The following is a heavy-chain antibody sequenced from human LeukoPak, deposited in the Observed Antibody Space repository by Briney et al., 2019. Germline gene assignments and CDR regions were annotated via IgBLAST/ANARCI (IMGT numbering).Heavy chain of an antibody. CDR2: INPNSGGT. V-gene: IGHV1-2*02. J-gene: IGHJ5*02. Sequence: ASVKVSCKASGYTFTGYYMHWVRQAPGQGLEWMGWINPNSGGTNYAQKFQGRVTMTGDTSISTAYMELSRLRSDDTAVYYCARGHLGYYDSSGKGDWFDPWGQGTLVTVSS. D-gene: IGHD3-22*01. CDR1: GYTFTGYY. CDR3: ARGHLGYYDSSGKGDWFDP.